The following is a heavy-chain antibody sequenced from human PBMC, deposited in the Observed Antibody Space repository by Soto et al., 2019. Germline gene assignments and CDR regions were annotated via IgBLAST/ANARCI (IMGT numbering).Heavy chain of an antibody. V-gene: IGHV4-59*01. CDR1: GGSISSYY. CDR3: ARRTSGYSYGEHYYVMAF. J-gene: IGHJ6*02. CDR2: IYYSGST. Sequence: LSETLSLTCTVSGGSISSYYWSWIRQPPGKGLEWIGYIYYSGSTSYNPSLKSRVTISVDTSKNQFSLKLSSVTAADTAVYYCARRTSGYSYGEHYYVMAFCGQGTTVIVSS. D-gene: IGHD5-18*01.